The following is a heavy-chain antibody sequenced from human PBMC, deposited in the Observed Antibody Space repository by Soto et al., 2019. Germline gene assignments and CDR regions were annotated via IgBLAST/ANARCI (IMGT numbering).Heavy chain of an antibody. V-gene: IGHV1-18*01. D-gene: IGHD2-8*01. J-gene: IGHJ5*01. CDR3: GRSSSMLGAGWSDS. CDR2: ISAYNGNI. Sequence: QVQLVQSGGEVKKPGASVKVSCKASAYTFTNYGISWVRQAPGQGLEWMGWISAYNGNINYAQKFQGRITVTTDTSTNTAYMELRSLRSDDTAVYYCGRSSSMLGAGWSDSWGRGTLVTVSS. CDR1: AYTFTNYG.